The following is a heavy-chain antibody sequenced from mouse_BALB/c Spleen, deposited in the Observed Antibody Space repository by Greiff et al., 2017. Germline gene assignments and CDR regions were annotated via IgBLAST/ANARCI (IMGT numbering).Heavy chain of an antibody. J-gene: IGHJ3*01. CDR3: AKGGYRYYGAWFAY. D-gene: IGHD2-14*01. CDR2: IWGDGST. Sequence: VHLVESGPGLVAPSQSLSITCTVSGFSLTSYGVSWVRQPPGKGLEWLGVIWGDGSTNYHSALISRLSISKDNSKSQVFLKLNSLQTDDTATYYCAKGGYRYYGAWFAYWGQGTLVTVSA. V-gene: IGHV2-3*01. CDR1: GFSLTSYG.